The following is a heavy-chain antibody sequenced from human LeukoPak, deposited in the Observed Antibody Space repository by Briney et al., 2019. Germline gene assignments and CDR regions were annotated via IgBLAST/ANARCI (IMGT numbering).Heavy chain of an antibody. CDR2: ISSSSSTI. V-gene: IGHV3-48*04. CDR1: GFTFSNYW. D-gene: IGHD6-25*01. Sequence: GGSLRLSCTASGFTFSNYWMNWVRQAPGKGLEWVSYISSSSSTIYYADSVKGRLTISRDNAKNSLYLQMNSLRAEDTAVYYCARDRSSADYYYYYMDVWGKGTTVTVSS. J-gene: IGHJ6*03. CDR3: ARDRSSADYYYYYMDV.